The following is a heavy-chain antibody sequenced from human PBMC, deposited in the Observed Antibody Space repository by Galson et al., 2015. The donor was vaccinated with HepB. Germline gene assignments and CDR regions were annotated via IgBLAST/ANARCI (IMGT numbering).Heavy chain of an antibody. CDR1: GDSVSSNIAA. CDR3: ARGRPPYDSSGYYTGWYFDL. J-gene: IGHJ2*01. CDR2: TYYRSKWYN. V-gene: IGHV6-1*01. D-gene: IGHD3-22*01. Sequence: CAISGDSVSSNIAAWNWIRQSPSRGLEWLGRTYYRSKWYNDYAVSVKSRITINPDTSKNQFSLQLNSVTPEDTAVYYCARGRPPYDSSGYYTGWYFDLWGRGTLVTVPS.